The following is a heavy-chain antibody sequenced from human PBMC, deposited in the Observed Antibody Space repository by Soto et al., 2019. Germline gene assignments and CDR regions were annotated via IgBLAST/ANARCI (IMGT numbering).Heavy chain of an antibody. D-gene: IGHD6-13*01. CDR1: GGTFSSYA. V-gene: IGHV1-69*12. CDR3: SRDNSSSDIGGNDY. CDR2: IIPIFGTA. J-gene: IGHJ4*02. Sequence: QVQLVQSGAEVKKPGSSVKVSCKASGGTFSSYAISWVRQAPGQGLEWMGGIIPIFGTANYAQKFQGRVTITADESTSTAYLELSSLRSEDTDGYDFSRDNSSSDIGGNDYWGQGTLVTVSS.